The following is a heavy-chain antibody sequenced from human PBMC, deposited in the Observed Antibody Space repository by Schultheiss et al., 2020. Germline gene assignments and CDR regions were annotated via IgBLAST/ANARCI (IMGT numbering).Heavy chain of an antibody. CDR3: ARDRGDYGDLGRRDFDY. Sequence: SETLSLTCIVSGGSVSSGDYYWSWIRQPPGKGLEWIGYIYYTVNTNYNPSLKSRVTISVDTSKNQFSLKLTSVTAADTAVYYCARDRGDYGDLGRRDFDYWGQGILVTVSS. D-gene: IGHD4-17*01. CDR2: IYYTVNT. V-gene: IGHV4-61*08. CDR1: GGSVSSGDYY. J-gene: IGHJ4*02.